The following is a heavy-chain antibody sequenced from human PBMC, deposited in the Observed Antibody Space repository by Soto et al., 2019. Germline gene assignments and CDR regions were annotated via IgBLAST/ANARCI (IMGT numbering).Heavy chain of an antibody. Sequence: EVQLVESGGGLVKPGGSLRLSCAASGFTFSNAWMSWVRQAPGKGLEWVGRIKSKTDGGTTDYAAPVKGRFTISRDDSKNTLYLQMNSLKTEDTAVYYCTTDGIAAAVTNYYYYGMDVWGQGTTVTVSS. V-gene: IGHV3-15*01. J-gene: IGHJ6*02. CDR2: IKSKTDGGTT. D-gene: IGHD6-13*01. CDR3: TTDGIAAAVTNYYYYGMDV. CDR1: GFTFSNAW.